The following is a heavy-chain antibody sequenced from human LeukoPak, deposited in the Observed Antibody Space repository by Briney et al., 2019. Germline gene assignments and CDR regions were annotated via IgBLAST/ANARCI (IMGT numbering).Heavy chain of an antibody. CDR1: GFTFSSYG. D-gene: IGHD5-12*01. CDR2: IWYDGSNK. J-gene: IGHJ6*03. CDR3: AKDYSGYDSSYYYMDV. Sequence: GGSLRLSCAASGFTFSSYGMHWIRQAPGKGLEWVAVIWYDGSNKYYADSVKGRFTISRDNSKNTLYLQMNSLRAEDTAVYYCAKDYSGYDSSYYYMDVWGKGTAVTVSS. V-gene: IGHV3-33*06.